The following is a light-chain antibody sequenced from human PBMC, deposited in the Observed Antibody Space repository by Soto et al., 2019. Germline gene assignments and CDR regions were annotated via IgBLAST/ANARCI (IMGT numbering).Light chain of an antibody. J-gene: IGLJ1*01. CDR2: EVN. V-gene: IGLV2-14*01. Sequence: QSVLTQPASVSGSPGQSITISCTGTSSDVGGYSYVSWYQQHPGKVPKLMIYEVNDRPSGVSNRFSGSKSGNTASLTISGLQTEDEADYYCSSYTNSNTYVFGTGTKLTVL. CDR3: SSYTNSNTYV. CDR1: SSDVGGYSY.